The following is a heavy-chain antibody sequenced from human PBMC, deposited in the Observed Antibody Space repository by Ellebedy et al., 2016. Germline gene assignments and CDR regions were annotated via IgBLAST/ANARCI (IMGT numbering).Heavy chain of an antibody. J-gene: IGHJ3*02. Sequence: SVKVSCXASGGTFSSYAISWVRQAPGQGLEWMGGIIPIFGTANYAQKFQGRVTITADESTSTAYMELSSLRSEDTAVYYCARDRSHYYAAQGAFDIWGQGTMVTVSS. V-gene: IGHV1-69*13. CDR2: IIPIFGTA. CDR3: ARDRSHYYAAQGAFDI. CDR1: GGTFSSYA. D-gene: IGHD3-10*01.